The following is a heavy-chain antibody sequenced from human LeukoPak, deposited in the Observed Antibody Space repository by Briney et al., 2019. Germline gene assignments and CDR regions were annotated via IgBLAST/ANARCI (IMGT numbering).Heavy chain of an antibody. D-gene: IGHD3-10*01. Sequence: GESLRLSCAASGFTFSNYAMHWVRQAPGKGLEYVSAISSNGGSTYYADSVKGRFTISRDNSKNTLYLQMGSLRAEDMAVYYCARGIMVRGIIIPSYFDYWGQGTLVTVSS. V-gene: IGHV3-64*02. J-gene: IGHJ4*02. CDR2: ISSNGGST. CDR1: GFTFSNYA. CDR3: ARGIMVRGIIIPSYFDY.